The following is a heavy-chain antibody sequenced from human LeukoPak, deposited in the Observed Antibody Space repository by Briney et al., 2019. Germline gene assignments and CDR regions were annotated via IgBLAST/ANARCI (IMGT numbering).Heavy chain of an antibody. D-gene: IGHD6-13*01. V-gene: IGHV3-15*01. CDR1: GFTFGDYT. J-gene: IGHJ4*02. CDR3: TTDISSWYVSVDY. Sequence: PGRSLRLSCTASGFTFGDYTMSWVRQAPGKGLEWVGRIKSKTDGGTTDYAAPVKGRFTISRDDSKNTLYLQMNSLKTEDTAVYYCTTDISSWYVSVDYWGQGTLVTVSS. CDR2: IKSKTDGGTT.